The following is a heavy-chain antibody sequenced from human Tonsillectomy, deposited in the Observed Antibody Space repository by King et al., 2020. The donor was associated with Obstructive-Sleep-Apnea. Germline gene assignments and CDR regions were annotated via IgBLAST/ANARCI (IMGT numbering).Heavy chain of an antibody. D-gene: IGHD2-2*01. V-gene: IGHV3-11*06. J-gene: IGHJ6*02. Sequence: VQLVESGGGLVKPGGSLRLSCAASGFTFSDYYMSWIRQAPGKGLAWVSYVSSSSSYTNYADSVKGRFTISRDNAKNSLYLQMNSLRAEDTAVYYCARHDIVVVPAAPNYGMDVWGQGTTVTVSS. CDR1: GFTFSDYY. CDR2: VSSSSSYT. CDR3: ARHDIVVVPAAPNYGMDV.